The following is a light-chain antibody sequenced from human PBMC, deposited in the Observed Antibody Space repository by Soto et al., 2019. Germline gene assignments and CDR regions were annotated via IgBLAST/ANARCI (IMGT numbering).Light chain of an antibody. CDR3: CSYAGRYTNV. Sequence: QSALTQSRSVSGSPGQSITISCTGTSSVVGGYNFVSWFQQYPAKAPKLIIYDVTKRPSGVPDRFSGSKSGNTASLTISGLQTDDEADYCCCSYAGRYTNVFGTGTKVTVL. CDR1: SSVVGGYNF. V-gene: IGLV2-11*01. J-gene: IGLJ1*01. CDR2: DVT.